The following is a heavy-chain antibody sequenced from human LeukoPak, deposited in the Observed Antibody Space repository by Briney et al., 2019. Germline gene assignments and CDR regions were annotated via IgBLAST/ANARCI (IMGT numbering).Heavy chain of an antibody. CDR3: ARGSAVAGTPYYYYGMDV. CDR2: IWYDGSNK. Sequence: LAGGSLRLSCAAPGFTFSSYGMHWVRQAPGKGLEWVAVIWYDGSNKYYADSVKGRFTISRDNSKNTLYLQVNSLRAEDTAVYYCARGSAVAGTPYYYYGMDVWGQGTTVTVSS. V-gene: IGHV3-33*01. CDR1: GFTFSSYG. D-gene: IGHD6-19*01. J-gene: IGHJ6*02.